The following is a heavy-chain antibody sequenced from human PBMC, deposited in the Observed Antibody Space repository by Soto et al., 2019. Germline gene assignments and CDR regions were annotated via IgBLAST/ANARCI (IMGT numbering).Heavy chain of an antibody. D-gene: IGHD2-2*01. CDR1: GFTISDYA. J-gene: IGHJ4*02. V-gene: IGHV3-30*18. CDR3: AKDWRRGGYCKTTDCYAQSSVGYFFDY. CDR2: TLYDGSNE. Sequence: GGSLRLSCAASGFTISDYAMHWVRQAPGKGPEWVAVTLYDGSNEYYADSVKGRFTISRDNSKNTLYLQMSPLRPEDTAVYYCAKDWRRGGYCKTTDCYAQSSVGYFFDYWGQGAQVTVSS.